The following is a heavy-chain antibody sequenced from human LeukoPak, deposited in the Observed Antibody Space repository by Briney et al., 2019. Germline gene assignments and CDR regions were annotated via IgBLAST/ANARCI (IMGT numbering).Heavy chain of an antibody. D-gene: IGHD1-26*01. J-gene: IGHJ4*02. V-gene: IGHV3-23*01. Sequence: GGSLRLSCEASGFTFSSYAMSWVRQAPGKGLEWVSAISGSAAGTYYADSVKGRFTISRDNAKNSLYLQMNSLRAEDTAVYYCARVGGSYAYFDYWGQGTLVTVSS. CDR1: GFTFSSYA. CDR3: ARVGGSYAYFDY. CDR2: ISGSAAGT.